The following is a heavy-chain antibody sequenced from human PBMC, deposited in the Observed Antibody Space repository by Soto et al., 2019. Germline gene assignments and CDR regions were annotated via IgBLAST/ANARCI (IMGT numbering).Heavy chain of an antibody. J-gene: IGHJ4*02. CDR3: ARDLGT. Sequence: PSETLSLTCTVSGGSISSYYWSWIRQSPGKGLEWIGFIHYTGSTNYNPSLKSRVSISVDTSKNQFSLKLSSVTAADTAVYYCARDLGTWGQGTLVTVS. V-gene: IGHV4-59*12. D-gene: IGHD1-7*01. CDR1: GGSISSYY. CDR2: IHYTGST.